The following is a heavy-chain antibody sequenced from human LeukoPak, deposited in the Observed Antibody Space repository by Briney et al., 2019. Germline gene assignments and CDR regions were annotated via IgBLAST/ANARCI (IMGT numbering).Heavy chain of an antibody. CDR2: ISAYNSNT. CDR1: GYTFTSYG. Sequence: ASVKVSCKASGYTFTSYGISWVRQAPGQGLEWMGWISAYNSNTNYAQKLQGRVTMTTDTSTSTAYMELRSLRSDDTAVYYCARMSIAARLVDYWGQGTLVTVSS. D-gene: IGHD6-6*01. J-gene: IGHJ4*02. CDR3: ARMSIAARLVDY. V-gene: IGHV1-18*01.